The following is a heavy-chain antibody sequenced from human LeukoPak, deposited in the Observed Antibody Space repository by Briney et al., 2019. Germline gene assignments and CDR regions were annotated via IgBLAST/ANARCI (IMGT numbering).Heavy chain of an antibody. D-gene: IGHD1-1*01. J-gene: IGHJ6*02. Sequence: GGSLRLSCSASGFTFRSYGMHWVRQAPGRGLEWVAVISYDGSNEYYVDPVKGRFNISRDNSKNTLYLQMHSLRVEDTARYYCAKGGNDFYYYGLDVWGQGTTVTVSS. CDR1: GFTFRSYG. V-gene: IGHV3-30*18. CDR2: ISYDGSNE. CDR3: AKGGNDFYYYGLDV.